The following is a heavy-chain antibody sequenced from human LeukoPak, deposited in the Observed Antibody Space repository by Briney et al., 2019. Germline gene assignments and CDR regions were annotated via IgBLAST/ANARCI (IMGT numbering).Heavy chain of an antibody. V-gene: IGHV4-39*01. J-gene: IGHJ6*03. CDR3: STGDYSNYHYYYYYYMDV. D-gene: IGHD4-11*01. Sequence: SETLSLTCTVSGGSISSSSYYWGWIRQPPGKGLEWIGSIYYSGSTYYNPSLKSRVTISVDTSKNQFSLKLSSVTAADTAVYYCSTGDYSNYHYYYYYYMDVWGKGTTVTISS. CDR1: GGSISSSSYY. CDR2: IYYSGST.